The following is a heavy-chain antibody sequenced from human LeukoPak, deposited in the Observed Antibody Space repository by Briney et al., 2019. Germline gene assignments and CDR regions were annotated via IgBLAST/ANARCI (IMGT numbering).Heavy chain of an antibody. V-gene: IGHV3-30*04. D-gene: IGHD6-6*01. Sequence: GGSLRLSCAASGFTFSSYAMHWVRQAPGQGLEWLAVISYDGSNKYYADSVKGRFTISRDNSKNTLYLQMNSLRAEDTAVYYCAREWKQLVKYLSDYWGQGTLVTVSS. CDR3: AREWKQLVKYLSDY. CDR1: GFTFSSYA. CDR2: ISYDGSNK. J-gene: IGHJ4*02.